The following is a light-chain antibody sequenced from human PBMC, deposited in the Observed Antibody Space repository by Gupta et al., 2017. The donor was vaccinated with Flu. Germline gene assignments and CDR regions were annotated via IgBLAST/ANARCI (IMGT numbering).Light chain of an antibody. CDR2: GNT. V-gene: IGLV1-40*01. CDR3: QSYDTSLSGSV. J-gene: IGLJ3*02. Sequence: QSVLTQPPSVSGAPGQRVTIPCTGSSSNIGAGYDVHWYQQLPGTAPKLLIYGNTNRPSGVPDRFSGSRSGTSASLAIIGLQAEDEADYYCQSYDTSLSGSVFGGGTKLTVL. CDR1: SSNIGAGYD.